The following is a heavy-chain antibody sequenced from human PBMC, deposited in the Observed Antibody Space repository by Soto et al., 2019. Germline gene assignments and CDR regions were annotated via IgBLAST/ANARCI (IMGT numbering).Heavy chain of an antibody. Sequence: QVQLVQSGEEVKKSGASVQVSCKASGYTFSNYGISWVRQAPGQGLEWMGWISGYNGLTAYAQNVQGRVTMTIDTPTTTVVIELTSLRSNDTAVYYCARDEGIRGFDSWGQGTLVTVSS. J-gene: IGHJ4*02. CDR3: ARDEGIRGFDS. CDR1: GYTFSNYG. V-gene: IGHV1-18*04. CDR2: ISGYNGLT. D-gene: IGHD3-10*01.